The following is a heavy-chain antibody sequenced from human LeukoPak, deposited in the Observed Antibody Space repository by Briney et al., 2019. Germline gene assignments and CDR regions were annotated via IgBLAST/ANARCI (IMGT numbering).Heavy chain of an antibody. CDR3: ARDPHGGNSLGP. CDR2: INQDGGDR. D-gene: IGHD4-23*01. Sequence: PGGSLRLSCAASGFTFSGYWMGWVRQAPGKGLEWVANINQDGGDRNYVDSVKGRFTISRDNAKNSLYLQINSLRAEDTAVYYCARDPHGGNSLGPWGQGTLVTVSS. CDR1: GFTFSGYW. V-gene: IGHV3-7*01. J-gene: IGHJ5*02.